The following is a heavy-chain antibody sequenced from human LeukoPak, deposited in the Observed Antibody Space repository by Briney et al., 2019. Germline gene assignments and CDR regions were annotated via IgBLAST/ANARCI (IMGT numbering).Heavy chain of an antibody. Sequence: GGSLRLSCAASGFTFSSYGMHWVRQAPGKGLEWVALIWYDGVKKHYADSVKGRFTISRDNSKNTLYLQMNSLRPEDTAMYYSARVRFCSSSRCYGYFDYWGQGTLVTVSS. V-gene: IGHV3-33*01. CDR2: IWYDGVKK. CDR3: ARVRFCSSSRCYGYFDY. J-gene: IGHJ4*02. CDR1: GFTFSSYG. D-gene: IGHD2-2*01.